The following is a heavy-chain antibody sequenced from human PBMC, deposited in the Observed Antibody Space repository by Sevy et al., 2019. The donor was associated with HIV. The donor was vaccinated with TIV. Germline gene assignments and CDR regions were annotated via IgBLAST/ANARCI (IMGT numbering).Heavy chain of an antibody. D-gene: IGHD6-13*01. V-gene: IGHV3-7*01. Sequence: GGSLRLSCAASGFSLNSYWMSRVRQAPGKGLEWVANIKQDGSVKYYVDSVKGRFTNSRDNARNLLYLQMNSLRAEDTALYYCVRAIAADGSFWGQGTLVTVSS. CDR2: IKQDGSVK. CDR3: VRAIAADGSF. CDR1: GFSLNSYW. J-gene: IGHJ4*02.